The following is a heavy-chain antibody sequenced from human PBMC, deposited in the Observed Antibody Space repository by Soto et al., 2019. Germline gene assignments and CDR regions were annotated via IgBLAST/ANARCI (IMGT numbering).Heavy chain of an antibody. D-gene: IGHD3-22*01. CDR3: VFSSGFVNFDY. CDR2: IDPSDSYA. V-gene: IGHV5-10-1*01. J-gene: IGHJ4*02. Sequence: PGESLKISCKASGYSFTTYWISWVRQMPGKGLEWMGRIDPSDSYAKYSPSFQGHVTLSADKSISTAYLQWSSLEASDTAMYYCVFSSGFVNFDYWGQGTLVTVSS. CDR1: GYSFTTYW.